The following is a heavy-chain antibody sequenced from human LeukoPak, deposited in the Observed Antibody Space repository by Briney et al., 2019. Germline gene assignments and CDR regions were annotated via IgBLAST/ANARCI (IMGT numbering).Heavy chain of an antibody. CDR2: IYYSGST. CDR1: GGSISSYY. V-gene: IGHV4-59*08. D-gene: IGHD6-13*01. J-gene: IGHJ4*02. Sequence: SETLSLTCTVSGGSISSYYWSWIRQPPGKGLEWIGYIYYSGSTNYNPSLKSRVTISVDTSKNQFSLKLSSVTAADTAVYYCARHVGQHPALPFDYWGQGTLVTVSS. CDR3: ARHVGQHPALPFDY.